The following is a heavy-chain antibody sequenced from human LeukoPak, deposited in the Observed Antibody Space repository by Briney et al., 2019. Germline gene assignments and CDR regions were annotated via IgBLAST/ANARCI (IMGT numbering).Heavy chain of an antibody. CDR1: GFSFISHG. J-gene: IGHJ4*02. D-gene: IGHD4-17*01. CDR2: ISDDGRNK. Sequence: GGSLRLSCAASGFSFISHGMHWVRQAPGKGLEWVGVISDDGRNKNYADSVKGRFTISRDNSKDTLYLQMNSLRDEDTAVYYCAKRPSDYGDYVTYFDYWGQGTLVTVSS. CDR3: AKRPSDYGDYVTYFDY. V-gene: IGHV3-30*18.